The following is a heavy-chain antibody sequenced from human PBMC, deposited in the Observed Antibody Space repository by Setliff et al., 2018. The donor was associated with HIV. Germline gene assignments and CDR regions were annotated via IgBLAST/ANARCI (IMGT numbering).Heavy chain of an antibody. CDR3: ARGSRSHGGMFGY. V-gene: IGHV4-4*07. CDR2: MYISGST. J-gene: IGHJ4*02. CDR1: GDSSSSYY. D-gene: IGHD6-13*01. Sequence: LSLTCTVSGDSSSSYYCNWIRQPAGKGLEWIGHMYISGSTNYNPSLKSRVTMSLDTSKNQFSLKLSSVTAADTAIYYCARGSRSHGGMFGYLGQGTLVTVSS.